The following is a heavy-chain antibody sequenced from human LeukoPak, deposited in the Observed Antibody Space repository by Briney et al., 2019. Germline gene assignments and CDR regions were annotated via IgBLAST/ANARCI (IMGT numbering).Heavy chain of an antibody. V-gene: IGHV3-23*01. J-gene: IGHJ4*02. D-gene: IGHD1-26*01. Sequence: GGSLRLSCAASGFTFSNYAMHWVRQAPGKGLEWVSAISGSGGSTYYADSVKGRFTISRDNSKNTLYLQMNSLRAEDTAVYYCAKDHDAGATTGYWGQGTLVTVSS. CDR3: AKDHDAGATTGY. CDR1: GFTFSNYA. CDR2: ISGSGGST.